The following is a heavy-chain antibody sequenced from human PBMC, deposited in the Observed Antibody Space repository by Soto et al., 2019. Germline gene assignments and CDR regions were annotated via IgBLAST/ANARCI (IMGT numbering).Heavy chain of an antibody. J-gene: IGHJ6*02. CDR2: IYPGDSDT. CDR1: GYSFSTYC. CDR3: ARQKSDFLTGYYYCYGMDV. V-gene: IGHV5-51*01. Sequence: GESLKISCTCSGYSFSTYCIAWVRQMPGKGLEWMGIIYPGDSDTRYSPSFQGQVTISADKSSSTAYLQLSSLKASDTAMYYCARQKSDFLTGYYYCYGMDVWGQGTTGTVSS. D-gene: IGHD3-9*01.